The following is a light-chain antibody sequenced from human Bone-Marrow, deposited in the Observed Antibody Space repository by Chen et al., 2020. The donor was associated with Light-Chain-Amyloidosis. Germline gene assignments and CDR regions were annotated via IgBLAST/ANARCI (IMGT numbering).Light chain of an antibody. CDR1: SSDVGGDNH. CDR2: EVT. J-gene: IGLJ1*01. Sequence: QSALTQPASVSGSPGQSITIPCTGTSSDVGGDNHVSWYQQHPDKAPKLMIYEVTNRPSWVPDRYSGSKSDNTASLTISGLQTEDEADYFCGSYTGTNTLVFGSGTRVTVL. CDR3: GSYTGTNTLV. V-gene: IGLV2-14*01.